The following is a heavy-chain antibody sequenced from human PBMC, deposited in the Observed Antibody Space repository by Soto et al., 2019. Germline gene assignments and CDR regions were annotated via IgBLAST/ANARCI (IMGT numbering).Heavy chain of an antibody. CDR1: GFPLEKYG. CDR3: AKDAGMDV. CDR2: ISGSGGST. J-gene: IGHJ6*02. V-gene: IGHV3-23*01. Sequence: GRSLRLCCAVSGFPLEKYGMNWVRQAPGKGLEWVSAISGSGGSTYYADSVKGRFTISXXXXXXTXYLQXXXLRAEDTAVDYCAKDAGMDVSGRGSSDTGSS.